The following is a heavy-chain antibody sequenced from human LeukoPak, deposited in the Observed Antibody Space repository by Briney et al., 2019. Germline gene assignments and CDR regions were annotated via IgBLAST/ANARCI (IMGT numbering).Heavy chain of an antibody. CDR2: IYYSGST. V-gene: IGHV4-39*01. CDR1: GGSISSSSYS. J-gene: IGHJ6*02. CDR3: ASGRGRTSNV. Sequence: SETLSLTCTVSGGSISSSSYSWGWIRQPPGKGLEWIGSIYYSGSTYYNPSLKSRVTISVDTSKNQFSLKLSSVTAADTAVYYCASGRGRTSNVWGQGTTVTVSS.